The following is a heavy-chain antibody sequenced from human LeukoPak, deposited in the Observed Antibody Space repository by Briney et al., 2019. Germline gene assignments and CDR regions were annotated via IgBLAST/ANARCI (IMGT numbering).Heavy chain of an antibody. CDR1: GGSISSSSYY. Sequence: SETLSLTCTVSGGSISSSSYYWGWIRQPPGKGLEWIGSIYYSGSTYYNPSLKSRVTISVDTSKNQFSLKLSSVTAADTAVYYCARGVGGYIYYYYYYMDVWGKGTTVTVSS. D-gene: IGHD3-22*01. CDR3: ARGVGGYIYYYYYYMDV. J-gene: IGHJ6*03. V-gene: IGHV4-39*07. CDR2: IYYSGST.